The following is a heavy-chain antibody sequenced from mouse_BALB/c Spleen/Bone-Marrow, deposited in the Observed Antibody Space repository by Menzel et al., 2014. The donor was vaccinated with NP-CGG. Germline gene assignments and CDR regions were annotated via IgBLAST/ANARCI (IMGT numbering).Heavy chain of an antibody. Sequence: VQLQQFGPELAKPGALVKISCKASGYTFTSYVMHWVELKAGLGPEWIGYTNPYNDGTKYNEKFKGKATLTSDKASSTAYMELSSLTSEDSAVYYCARGDGSWFAYWGQGTLVTVSA. D-gene: IGHD2-3*01. CDR2: TNPYNDGT. J-gene: IGHJ3*01. CDR3: ARGDGSWFAY. CDR1: GYTFTSYV. V-gene: IGHV1-14*01.